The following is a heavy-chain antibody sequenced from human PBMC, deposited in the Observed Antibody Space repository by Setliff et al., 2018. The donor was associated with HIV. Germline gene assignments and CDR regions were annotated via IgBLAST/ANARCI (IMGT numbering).Heavy chain of an antibody. V-gene: IGHV4-39*01. D-gene: IGHD6-13*01. CDR3: ARWGGPGLQLVPFDY. Sequence: YMAWVRQAPGKGLEWVTLIYKAGSTYYNPSLKSRVTIFVDTSKDQFSLKLSFVTAADTAVYYCARWGGPGLQLVPFDYWGQGTLVTVSS. CDR2: IYKAGST. CDR1: Y. J-gene: IGHJ4*02.